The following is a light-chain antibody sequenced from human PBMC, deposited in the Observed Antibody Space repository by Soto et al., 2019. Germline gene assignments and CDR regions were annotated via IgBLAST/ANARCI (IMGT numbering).Light chain of an antibody. CDR3: QQYENYWT. V-gene: IGKV1-5*01. CDR2: DAS. CDR1: QSISAW. Sequence: DIQLTQSPSTLSAAVGGRVSITCRAGQSISAWLAWYQQKPGKAPKLLIYDASNLESGVPSRLSGSASGTEFPLTLRNLKPDDFATYYCQQYENYWTFGQGTKVDI. J-gene: IGKJ1*01.